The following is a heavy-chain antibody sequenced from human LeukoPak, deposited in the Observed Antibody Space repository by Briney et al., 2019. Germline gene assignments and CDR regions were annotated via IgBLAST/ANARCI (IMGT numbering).Heavy chain of an antibody. Sequence: SETLSLTCTVSGGSISSYYWSRIRQPPGKGLEWIGYIYYSGSTNYNPSLKSRVTISVDTSKNQFSLKLSSVTAADTAVYYCARGEAVAVLDYWGQGTLVTVSS. D-gene: IGHD6-19*01. CDR2: IYYSGST. CDR1: GGSISSYY. CDR3: ARGEAVAVLDY. V-gene: IGHV4-59*01. J-gene: IGHJ4*02.